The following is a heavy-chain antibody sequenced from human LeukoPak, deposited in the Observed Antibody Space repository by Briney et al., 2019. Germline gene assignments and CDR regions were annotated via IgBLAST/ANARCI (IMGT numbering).Heavy chain of an antibody. CDR2: IRISGGST. CDR1: GFTFTNYA. Sequence: GGSLRLSCAASGFTFTNYAMSWVRQAPGKGLEWVAAIRISGGSTYYAGSVKGRFTISRDNSKNTLYLQMNSLTAEDTAIYYCAKDYDDVWGRLDYWGQGTLVTVSS. D-gene: IGHD3-16*01. J-gene: IGHJ4*02. CDR3: AKDYDDVWGRLDY. V-gene: IGHV3-23*01.